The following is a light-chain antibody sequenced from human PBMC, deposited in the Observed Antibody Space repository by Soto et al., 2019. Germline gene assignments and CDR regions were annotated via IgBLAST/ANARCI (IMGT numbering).Light chain of an antibody. CDR3: QQYSNWPRWT. J-gene: IGKJ1*01. CDR1: QSVSGN. V-gene: IGKV3-15*01. Sequence: EIVMTQSPATLSVSPGERATLSCRASQSVSGNLAWYQQKPGQAPRLLIYGASTRATGIPARFSGSGSGTEFTLTISSLQSEDFAVYYWQQYSNWPRWTFGQGTKVEIK. CDR2: GAS.